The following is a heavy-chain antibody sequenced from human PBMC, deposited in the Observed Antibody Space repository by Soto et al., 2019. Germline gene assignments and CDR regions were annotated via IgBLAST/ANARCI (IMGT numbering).Heavy chain of an antibody. CDR3: ARFFRGSGRYVFDY. CDR2: INQDGGGT. CDR1: GFTFSSSF. Sequence: LRLSCVASGFTFSSSFMGWVRQAPGKGLEWVANINQDGGGTYYVDSVEGRFTISRDNAKDSLYLQMNSLRGEDTVVYYCARFFRGSGRYVFDYWGQGTLVTVSS. J-gene: IGHJ4*02. V-gene: IGHV3-7*03. D-gene: IGHD6-19*01.